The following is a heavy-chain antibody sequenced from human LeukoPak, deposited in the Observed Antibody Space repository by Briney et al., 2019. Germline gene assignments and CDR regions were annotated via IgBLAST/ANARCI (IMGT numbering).Heavy chain of an antibody. V-gene: IGHV1-18*01. Sequence: ASVKVSCKASGYTFTSYGISWVRQAPGQGLEWMGWISAYNGNTNYAQKVQGRVTMTTDTSTSTAYMELRSLRSDGTAVYYCARDQAAENYNDSSGYCFWGQGTLVTVSS. CDR2: ISAYNGNT. CDR3: ARDQAAENYNDSSGYCF. J-gene: IGHJ4*02. D-gene: IGHD3-22*01. CDR1: GYTFTSYG.